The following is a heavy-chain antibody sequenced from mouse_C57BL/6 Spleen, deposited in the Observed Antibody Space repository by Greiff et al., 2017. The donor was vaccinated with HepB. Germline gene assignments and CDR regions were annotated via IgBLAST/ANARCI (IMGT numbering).Heavy chain of an antibody. V-gene: IGHV1-19*01. CDR1: GYKFTDYY. CDR3: ARARTGLYFDY. Sequence: EVPLQQSGPVLVKPGASVKMSCKASGYKFTDYYMNWVKQSHGKSLEWIGGINPYNGGTSYNQKFKGKATLNVDKSSRTAYMELNSLTSEDSAVYYCARARTGLYFDYWGQGTTLTVSS. J-gene: IGHJ2*01. CDR2: INPYNGGT. D-gene: IGHD3-3*01.